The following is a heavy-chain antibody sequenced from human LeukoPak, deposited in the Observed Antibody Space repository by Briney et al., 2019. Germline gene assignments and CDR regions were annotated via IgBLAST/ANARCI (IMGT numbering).Heavy chain of an antibody. J-gene: IGHJ4*02. CDR3: AREGGDSSSSFNY. Sequence: ASVKVSCKASGGTFSSYAISWVRQAPGQGLEWMGGIIPIFGTANYAQKFQGRVTITTDESTSTAYMELSSLRSEDTAVYYCAREGGDSSSSFNYWGQGTLVTVSS. D-gene: IGHD6-6*01. CDR1: GGTFSSYA. CDR2: IIPIFGTA. V-gene: IGHV1-69*05.